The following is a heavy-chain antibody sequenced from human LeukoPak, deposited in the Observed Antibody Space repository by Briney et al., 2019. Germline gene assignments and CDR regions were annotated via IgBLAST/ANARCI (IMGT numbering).Heavy chain of an antibody. D-gene: IGHD3-22*01. CDR2: INHSGST. CDR1: GGSFSGYY. Sequence: SETLSLTCAVYGGSFSGYYWSWIRQPPGKGLEWIGEINHSGSTNYNPSLKSRVTISVDTSKNQFSLKLSSVTAADPAVYYCARGRYYDSSGYYYSYWGQGTLVTVSS. CDR3: ARGRYYDSSGYYYSY. J-gene: IGHJ4*02. V-gene: IGHV4-34*01.